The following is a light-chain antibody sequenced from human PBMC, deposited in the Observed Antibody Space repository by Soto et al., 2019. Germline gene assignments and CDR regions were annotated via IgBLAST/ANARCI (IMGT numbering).Light chain of an antibody. Sequence: QAVVSQPASMSGSPGQSITISCTGTSSDVGGYNYVSWYRQYPGKAPKLIIYDVNNRPSEVSNRFSGSKSGNTASLTISGLQAEDEADYYCSSHSSSSTLVVFGGGTKVTVL. CDR1: SSDVGGYNY. V-gene: IGLV2-14*03. J-gene: IGLJ2*01. CDR3: SSHSSSSTLVV. CDR2: DVN.